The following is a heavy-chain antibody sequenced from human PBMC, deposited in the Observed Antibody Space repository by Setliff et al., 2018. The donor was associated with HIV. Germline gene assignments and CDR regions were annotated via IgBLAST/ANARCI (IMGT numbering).Heavy chain of an antibody. V-gene: IGHV4-61*09. CDR1: GGSLNTGTYY. Sequence: PSETLSLTCTVSGGSLNTGTYYWSWIRQPAGKGLEWIGHIYITEDTDYNPSLKSRVTISVDTSKNQFFLKLSSVTAADTAVYYCARVQYHYVNNGDSYYFTHWGHGALVTVSS. D-gene: IGHD3-10*02. CDR2: IYITEDT. CDR3: ARVQYHYVNNGDSYYFTH. J-gene: IGHJ4*01.